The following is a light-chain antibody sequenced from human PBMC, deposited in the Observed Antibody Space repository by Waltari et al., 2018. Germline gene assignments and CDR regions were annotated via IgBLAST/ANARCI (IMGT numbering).Light chain of an antibody. V-gene: IGKV3-20*01. CDR3: HQYGSPPLT. J-gene: IGKJ4*01. CDR2: GAS. CDR1: AIISNDH. Sequence: PGERVPRSCRASAIISNDHLSWYQQQPGQAPSLLIYGASRRATSVPDRFRGSGSGTDFTLTISRLEPEDFAFYYCHQYGSPPLTFGGGVKVEIK.